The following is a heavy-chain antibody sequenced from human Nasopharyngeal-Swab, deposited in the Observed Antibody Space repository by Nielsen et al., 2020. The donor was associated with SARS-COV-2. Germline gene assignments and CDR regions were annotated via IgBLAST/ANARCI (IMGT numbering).Heavy chain of an antibody. CDR3: ARHADGSPWDY. CDR1: GGSISSSSYY. D-gene: IGHD5-24*01. Sequence: SETLSITCTVSGGSISSSSYYWGWIRQPPGKGLEWIGSIYYSGSTYYNPSLKSRVTISVDTSKNQFSLKLSSVTAADTAVYYCARHADGSPWDYWGQGTLVTVSS. J-gene: IGHJ4*02. V-gene: IGHV4-39*01. CDR2: IYYSGST.